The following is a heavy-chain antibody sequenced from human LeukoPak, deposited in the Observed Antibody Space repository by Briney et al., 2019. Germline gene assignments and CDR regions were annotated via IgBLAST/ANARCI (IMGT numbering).Heavy chain of an antibody. CDR3: ARGGGYDWKYYYYYYMDV. V-gene: IGHV3-21*01. J-gene: IGHJ6*03. D-gene: IGHD5-12*01. CDR1: GFTFSSYS. Sequence: GGSLRLSCAASGFTFSSYSMNWVRQAPGKGLEWVSSISSSSSYIYYADSVKGRFTISRDNAKNSLYLQMNSLRAEDTAVYYCARGGGYDWKYYYYYYMDVWGKGTTVTVSS. CDR2: ISSSSSYI.